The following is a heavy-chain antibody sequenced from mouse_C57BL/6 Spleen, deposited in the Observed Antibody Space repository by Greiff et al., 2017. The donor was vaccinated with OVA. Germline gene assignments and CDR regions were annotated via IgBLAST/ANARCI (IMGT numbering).Heavy chain of an antibody. V-gene: IGHV1-64*01. J-gene: IGHJ4*01. CDR3: ARSPPGYYYGSSEDAMDY. CDR2: IHPNSGST. D-gene: IGHD1-1*01. Sequence: VQLQQPGAELVKPGASVKLSCKASGYTFTSYWMHWVKQRPGQGLEWIGMIHPNSGSTNYNEKFKSKATLTVDKSSSTAYMQLSSLTSEDSAVYYCARSPPGYYYGSSEDAMDYWGQGTSVTVSS. CDR1: GYTFTSYW.